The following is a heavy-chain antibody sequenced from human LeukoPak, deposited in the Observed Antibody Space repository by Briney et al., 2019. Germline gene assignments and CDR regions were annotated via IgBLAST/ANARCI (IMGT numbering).Heavy chain of an antibody. Sequence: GGPLRLSCAASEFTFSTYSMNWVRQAPGKGLEWVSSISSSSSYIYYADSVKGRFTISRDNAKNSLYVQMNSLRAEDTAVYYCARVSGDTDYGGNSLDYWGQGTLVTVSS. CDR3: ARVSGDTDYGGNSLDY. V-gene: IGHV3-21*01. J-gene: IGHJ4*02. CDR1: EFTFSTYS. CDR2: ISSSSSYI. D-gene: IGHD4-23*01.